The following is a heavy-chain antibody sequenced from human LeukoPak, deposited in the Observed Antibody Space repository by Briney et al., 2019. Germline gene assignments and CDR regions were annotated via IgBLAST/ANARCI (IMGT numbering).Heavy chain of an antibody. D-gene: IGHD6-19*01. CDR1: GFTFSSYS. Sequence: GGSLRLSCAASGFTFSSYSMNWVRQAPGKGLEWVSSISSSTRYIYYADSVKGRFTISRDSAKNSLYLQMNSLRAEDTAVYYCARDLIAVTGTLGYWGQGTLVTVSS. J-gene: IGHJ4*02. CDR2: ISSSTRYI. CDR3: ARDLIAVTGTLGY. V-gene: IGHV3-21*01.